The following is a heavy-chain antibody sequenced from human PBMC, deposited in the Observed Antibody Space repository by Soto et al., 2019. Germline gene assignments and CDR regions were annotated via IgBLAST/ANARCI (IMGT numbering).Heavy chain of an antibody. CDR3: ARGLLAGHKLGAKLYNLFDP. V-gene: IGHV4-4*02. CDR1: SGSISSSNW. CDR2: IYHSGST. J-gene: IGHJ5*02. Sequence: SETLSLTCAVSSGSISSSNWWSWVRQPPGKGLEWIGEIYHSGSTNYNPSLKSRVTISVDKSKNQFSLKLISVTAADTAVYYCARGLLAGHKLGAKLYNLFDPWGQGTLVTVSS. D-gene: IGHD1-26*01.